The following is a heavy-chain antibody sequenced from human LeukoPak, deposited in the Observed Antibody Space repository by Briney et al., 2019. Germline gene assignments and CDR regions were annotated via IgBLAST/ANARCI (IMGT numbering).Heavy chain of an antibody. V-gene: IGHV3-74*01. CDR2: INPDGSYT. CDR3: TRDTFGGDDF. D-gene: IGHD3-10*01. CDR1: GFTFSSYW. Sequence: GGSLRLSCAAPGFTFSSYWMHWVRQPPGKGLVWVSRINPDGSYTSSADSVKGRFTISRDNARDTLYLQMNSLRAEDTAVYYCTRDTFGGDDFWGQGTLVTVSS. J-gene: IGHJ4*02.